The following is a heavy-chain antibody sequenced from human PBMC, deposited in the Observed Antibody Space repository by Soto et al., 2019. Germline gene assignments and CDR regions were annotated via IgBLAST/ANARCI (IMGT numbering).Heavy chain of an antibody. CDR3: ARDKGDFWSGYPLNWFGP. V-gene: IGHV1-2*02. CDR2: INPNSGGT. J-gene: IGHJ5*02. CDR1: GYTFTGYY. Sequence: ASVKVSCKASGYTFTGYYMHWVRQAPGQGLEWTGWINPNSGGTNYAQKFQGRVTMTRDTSISTAYMELSRLRSDDTAVYYCARDKGDFWSGYPLNWFGPWGQGTLVPVSS. D-gene: IGHD3-3*01.